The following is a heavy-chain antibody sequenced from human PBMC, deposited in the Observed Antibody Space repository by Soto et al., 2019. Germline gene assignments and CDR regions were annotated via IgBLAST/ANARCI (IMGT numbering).Heavy chain of an antibody. Sequence: EVQLLDSGGRLVQPGGSLRLSCAASGFTFSSYAMSWVRQAPGKGLEWVSSISESGDSTSYAESVRGRFTISRDDSKNTLYLQMTSLRAEDTSVYTCAKSRIQGWTQGLYDHWGQGTLVTVSS. V-gene: IGHV3-23*01. CDR3: AKSRIQGWTQGLYDH. CDR2: ISESGDST. CDR1: GFTFSSYA. D-gene: IGHD5-18*01. J-gene: IGHJ4*02.